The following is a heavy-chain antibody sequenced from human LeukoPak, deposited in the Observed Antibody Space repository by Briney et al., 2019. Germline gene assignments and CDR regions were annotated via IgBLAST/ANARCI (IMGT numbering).Heavy chain of an antibody. D-gene: IGHD3-9*01. Sequence: ASVKVSCTASGYTFTSYYMHWVRQAPGQGLEWMGIINPSGGSTSYAQKFQGRVTMTRDTSTSTVYMELSSLRSDDTAVYYCARDSHDILTGMNWFDPWGQGTLVTVSS. J-gene: IGHJ5*02. CDR2: INPSGGST. CDR3: ARDSHDILTGMNWFDP. CDR1: GYTFTSYY. V-gene: IGHV1-46*01.